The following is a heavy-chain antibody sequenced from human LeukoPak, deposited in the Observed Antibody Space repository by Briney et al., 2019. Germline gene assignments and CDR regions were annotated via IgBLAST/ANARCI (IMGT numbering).Heavy chain of an antibody. J-gene: IGHJ6*04. CDR2: ISSSSSYI. CDR3: ARRRYGSGSYYYYGMDV. CDR1: GFTFSSYG. Sequence: GGSLRLSCAASGFTFSSYGMHWVRQAPGKGLEWVSSISSSSSYIYYADSVKGRFTISRDNAKNSLYLQMNSLRAEDTAVYYCARRRYGSGSYYYYGMDVWGKGTTVTVSS. D-gene: IGHD3-10*01. V-gene: IGHV3-21*01.